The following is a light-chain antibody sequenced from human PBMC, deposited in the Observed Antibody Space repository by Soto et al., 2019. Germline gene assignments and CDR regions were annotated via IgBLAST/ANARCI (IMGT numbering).Light chain of an antibody. CDR1: EFLSSSY. CDR3: QQQGT. V-gene: IGKV3-20*01. CDR2: AAS. J-gene: IGKJ2*01. Sequence: EIVLTQSPGTLSLSPGERATLSCRASEFLSSSYLVWYQQKPGQAPRFLIYAASRRATGIPDRFSGSGSATEYTLTINTLEPEDFAVYYCQQQGTFGQGTKLEIK.